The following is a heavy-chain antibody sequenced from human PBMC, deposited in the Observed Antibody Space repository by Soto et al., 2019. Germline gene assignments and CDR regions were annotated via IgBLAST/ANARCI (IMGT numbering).Heavy chain of an antibody. CDR3: ATGSLEGYDDY. D-gene: IGHD2-15*01. CDR1: GFTFSDYY. CDR2: ISSSSSYT. Sequence: GGSLRLSCAASGFTFSDYYMSWIRQAPGKGLEWVSYISSSSSYTNYADSVKGRFTISRDNAKNSLYLQMNSLRAEDTAVYYCATGSLEGYDDYWGQGTLVTVSS. J-gene: IGHJ4*02. V-gene: IGHV3-11*03.